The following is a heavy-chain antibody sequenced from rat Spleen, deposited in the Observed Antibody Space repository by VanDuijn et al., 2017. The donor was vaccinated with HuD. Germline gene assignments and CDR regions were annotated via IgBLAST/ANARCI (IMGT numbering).Heavy chain of an antibody. D-gene: IGHD1-5*01. CDR1: GFIFSDHY. V-gene: IGHV5-25*01. CDR2: ITNASGRT. J-gene: IGHJ1*01. CDR3: TRHPRYNNAHYWYFNF. Sequence: EVQLVESDGGLVQPGRSLKLSCTASGFIFSDHYVAWVRQAPTKGLEWVASITNASGRTYYPDSVKGRFTISRNDAKSTLYLQMDSLRSEDTATYYCTRHPRYNNAHYWYFNFWGPGTMVTVSS.